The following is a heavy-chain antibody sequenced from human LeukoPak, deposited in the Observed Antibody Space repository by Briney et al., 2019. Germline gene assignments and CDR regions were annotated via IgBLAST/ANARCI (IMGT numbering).Heavy chain of an antibody. D-gene: IGHD4-17*01. J-gene: IGHJ4*02. CDR2: IYPGDSDT. CDR3: ARSGDHYYFDY. CDR1: GYSFSSYW. V-gene: IGHV5-51*01. Sequence: GESLKISCQGSGYSFSSYWIGWVRQMPGKGLEWMGIIYPGDSDTRYSPSFQGQVTISADKSISTAYLQWSSLKASDTAMYHCARSGDHYYFDYWGQGTLVTVSS.